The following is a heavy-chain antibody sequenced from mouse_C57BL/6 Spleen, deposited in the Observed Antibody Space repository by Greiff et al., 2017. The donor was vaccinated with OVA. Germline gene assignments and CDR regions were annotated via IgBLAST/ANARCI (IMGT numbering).Heavy chain of an antibody. CDR1: GYAFTNYL. D-gene: IGHD1-1*01. CDR3: ARGGYYGSSYDAMDY. V-gene: IGHV1-54*01. CDR2: INPGSGGT. Sequence: VQRVESGAELVRPGTSVKVSCKASGYAFTNYLIEWVKQRPGQGLEWIGMINPGSGGTNYNEKFKGKATLTADKSSSTAYMQLSSLTSEDSAVYFCARGGYYGSSYDAMDYWGQGTSVTVSS. J-gene: IGHJ4*01.